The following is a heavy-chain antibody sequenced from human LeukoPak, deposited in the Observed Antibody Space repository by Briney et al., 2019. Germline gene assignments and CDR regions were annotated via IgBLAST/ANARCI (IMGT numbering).Heavy chain of an antibody. CDR3: AKDPSQWLVPSAPY. V-gene: IGHV3-23*01. J-gene: IGHJ4*02. D-gene: IGHD6-19*01. CDR2: ISGSGGST. Sequence: SGGSLRLSCAASGFTFSSYAMSWVRQAPGKGLEWVSAISGSGGSTYYADSVKGRFTIPRDDSKNTLYLQMNSLRAEDTAVYYCAKDPSQWLVPSAPYWGQGTLVTVSS. CDR1: GFTFSSYA.